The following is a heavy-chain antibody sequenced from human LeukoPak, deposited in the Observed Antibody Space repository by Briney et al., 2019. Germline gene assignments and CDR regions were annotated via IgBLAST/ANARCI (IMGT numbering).Heavy chain of an antibody. CDR1: GGSISSYY. CDR2: IYYLGTT. J-gene: IGHJ4*02. V-gene: IGHV4-59*12. Sequence: SETLSLTCTVSGGSISSYYWSWIRQPPGKGLEWIGHIYYLGTTKYNPSLKSRLTISVDTSKNQLSLKLSSLTAADTALYYCARSPVAGTGIWYFDYWGQGTLVTVSS. CDR3: ARSPVAGTGIWYFDY. D-gene: IGHD6-19*01.